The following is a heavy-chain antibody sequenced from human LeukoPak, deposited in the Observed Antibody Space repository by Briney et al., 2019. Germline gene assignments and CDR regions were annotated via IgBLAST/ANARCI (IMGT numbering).Heavy chain of an antibody. J-gene: IGHJ5*02. D-gene: IGHD3-22*01. V-gene: IGHV3-21*01. Sequence: PGGSLRLSCAASGFTFSSYSMNWVRQAPGKGLEWVSSITSSNSYIYYADSVKGRFTISRDNAKNSLYLQMNSPRAEDTAVYYCARGESSASNWFDPWGQGTLVTVSS. CDR2: ITSSNSYI. CDR1: GFTFSSYS. CDR3: ARGESSASNWFDP.